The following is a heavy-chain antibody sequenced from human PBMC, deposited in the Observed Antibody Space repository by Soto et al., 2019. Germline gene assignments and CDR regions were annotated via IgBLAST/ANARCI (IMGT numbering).Heavy chain of an antibody. Sequence: APVKVSCPSSGYSFTGYYMHWLPQAPGQGLVWMGWINPNSGGTNYAQKFQGWVTMTRDTSISTAYMELSRLRSDDTAVYYGARDTRDSYSTRIDDWCQGTTVTV. D-gene: IGHD6-13*01. CDR2: INPNSGGT. CDR1: GYSFTGYY. V-gene: IGHV1-2*04. CDR3: ARDTRDSYSTRIDD. J-gene: IGHJ6*02.